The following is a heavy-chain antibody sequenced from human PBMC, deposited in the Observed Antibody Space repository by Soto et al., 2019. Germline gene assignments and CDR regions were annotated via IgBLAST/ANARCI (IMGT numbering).Heavy chain of an antibody. CDR2: ISAYNGNT. J-gene: IGHJ5*02. CDR1: GYTFTSYG. D-gene: IGHD3-3*01. CDR3: VRDSRDHRTYHDFWSGSEWFEH. V-gene: IGHV1-18*01. Sequence: QVQLVQSGDEVKKPGASVKVSCKASGYTFTSYGISWVRQAPGQGLEWMGWISAYNGNTNYAQKLQCRVTMTTDTSTSTAHMELMSLTSDDTAVYYCVRDSRDHRTYHDFWSGSEWFEHWGQGTLVPVSS.